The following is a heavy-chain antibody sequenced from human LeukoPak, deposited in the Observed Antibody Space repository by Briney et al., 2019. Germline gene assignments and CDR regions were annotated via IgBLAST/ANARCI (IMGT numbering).Heavy chain of an antibody. CDR1: GGTFSSYA. D-gene: IGHD3-22*01. J-gene: IGHJ2*01. Sequence: SVKVSCKASGGTFSSYAISWVRQAPGQGLEWMGGIIPIFGTANYAQKFQGRVTITADESTSTAYMELSSLRSEDTAVYYCAGGPLPPYYDSRDWYFDLWGRGTLVTVSS. CDR2: IIPIFGTA. V-gene: IGHV1-69*13. CDR3: AGGPLPPYYDSRDWYFDL.